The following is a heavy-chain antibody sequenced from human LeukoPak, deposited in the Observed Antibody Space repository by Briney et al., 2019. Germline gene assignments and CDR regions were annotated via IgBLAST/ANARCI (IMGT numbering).Heavy chain of an antibody. CDR3: ARGQEMATILGYFDY. D-gene: IGHD5-24*01. CDR2: IYSDGST. V-gene: IGHV3-53*01. J-gene: IGHJ4*02. Sequence: GGSLRLSCAASGFTFSSYAMSWVRQAPGKGLQWVSVIYSDGSTYYADSVRGRFTISRDNSKNTLYLQMNSLRAEDTAVYYCARGQEMATILGYFDYWGQGTLVTVSS. CDR1: GFTFSSYA.